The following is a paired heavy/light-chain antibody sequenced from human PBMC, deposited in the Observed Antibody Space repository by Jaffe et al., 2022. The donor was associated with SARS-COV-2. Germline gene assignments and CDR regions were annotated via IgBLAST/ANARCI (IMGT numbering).Heavy chain of an antibody. J-gene: IGHJ4*02. CDR2: IRIKVNSYAT. Sequence: EVQLVESGGGLVQPGGSLKLSCAASGFTFSGSAMHWVRQASGKGLEWIGRIRIKVNSYATAYAASVKGRFTISRDDSKNTAYLQMNNLKTEDTAVYYCTRRDPSDTSWYNFDYWGQGTLVTVSS. V-gene: IGHV3-73*01. CDR1: GFTFSGSA. D-gene: IGHD6-13*01. CDR3: TRRDPSDTSWYNFDY.
Light chain of an antibody. CDR3: QAWDGNTVV. J-gene: IGLJ2*01. V-gene: IGLV3-1*01. CDR2: QDI. Sequence: SYELTQPPSVSVSPGQTASITCSGDKLGDKYACWYQQKPGQSPVVVIYQDIKRPSGIPERFSGSNSGNTATLTISGTQAMDEADYYCQAWDGNTVVFGGGTKLTVL. CDR1: KLGDKY.